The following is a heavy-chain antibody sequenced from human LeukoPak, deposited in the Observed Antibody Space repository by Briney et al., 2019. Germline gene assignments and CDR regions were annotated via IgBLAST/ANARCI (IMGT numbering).Heavy chain of an antibody. J-gene: IGHJ4*02. CDR2: INPNSGGT. CDR1: GYTFTGYY. Sequence: ASVKVSCKASGYTFTGYYTHWVRQAPGQGLEWMGWINPNSGGTNYAQKFQGRVTMTRDTSISTAYMELSRLRSDDTAVYYCARDGPLCSSTSCYYGEWGQGTLVTVSS. D-gene: IGHD2-2*01. V-gene: IGHV1-2*02. CDR3: ARDGPLCSSTSCYYGE.